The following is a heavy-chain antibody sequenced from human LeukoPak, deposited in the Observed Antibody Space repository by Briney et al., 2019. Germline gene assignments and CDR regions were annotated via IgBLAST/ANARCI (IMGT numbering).Heavy chain of an antibody. V-gene: IGHV1-2*06. CDR3: ARDVGSYGVSDY. D-gene: IGHD1-26*01. Sequence: ASVKVSCKASGYTFTGYYKHWVRQAPGQGLEWMGRINPNSGGTNYAQKFQGRVTMTRDTSISTAYMELSRLRSDDTAVYYCARDVGSYGVSDYWGQGTLVTVSS. J-gene: IGHJ4*02. CDR1: GYTFTGYY. CDR2: INPNSGGT.